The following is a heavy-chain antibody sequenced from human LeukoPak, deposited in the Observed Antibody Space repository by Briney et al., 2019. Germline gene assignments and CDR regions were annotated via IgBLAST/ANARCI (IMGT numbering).Heavy chain of an antibody. Sequence: SETLSLTCTVSGGSISSYYWSWIRQPPGKGLEWIGEINHSGSTNYNPSLKSRVTISVDTSKNQFSLKLSSVTAADTAVYYCARGSGYSYGYTYWGQGTLVTVSS. V-gene: IGHV4-34*01. D-gene: IGHD5-18*01. CDR1: GGSISSYY. CDR3: ARGSGYSYGYTY. CDR2: INHSGST. J-gene: IGHJ4*02.